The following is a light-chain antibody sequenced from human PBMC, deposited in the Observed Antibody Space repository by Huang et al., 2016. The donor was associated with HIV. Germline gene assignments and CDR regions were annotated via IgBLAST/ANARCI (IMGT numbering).Light chain of an antibody. V-gene: IGKV1-5*03. J-gene: IGKJ4*01. CDR3: QQYNSLLA. Sequence: ASTLETGVPSRFSGSGSGTEFTLTISSLQPDDFATYYCQQYNSLLAFGGGTRVEIK. CDR2: AS.